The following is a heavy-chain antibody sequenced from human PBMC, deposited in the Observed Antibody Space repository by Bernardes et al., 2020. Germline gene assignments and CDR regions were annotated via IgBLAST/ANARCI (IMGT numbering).Heavy chain of an antibody. CDR3: ARDPWVQLVQWGMDV. V-gene: IGHV3-30*04. D-gene: IGHD6-6*01. J-gene: IGHJ6*02. CDR1: GFTFSRYA. Sequence: GSLRLSCAASGFTFSRYAMHWVRQAPGKGLEWVAVISYDGSNKEYADSVKGRFTISRDNSKNTLYLQMNSLRAEDTAVYYCARDPWVQLVQWGMDVWGQGTTVTVSS. CDR2: ISYDGSNK.